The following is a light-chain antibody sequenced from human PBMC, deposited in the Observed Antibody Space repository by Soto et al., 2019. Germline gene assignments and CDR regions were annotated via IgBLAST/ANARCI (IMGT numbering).Light chain of an antibody. CDR2: DVS. CDR1: SSDVGGYNF. CDR3: TSYTSSTTVV. J-gene: IGLJ3*02. Sequence: TQHASVSGSPGQSITISCTGTSSDVGGYNFVSWYKQHPGKAPKLIIYDVSNRPSGVSSRFSGSKSGNTASLTISGLQAEDEADYHCTSYTSSTTVVFGGGTQLTVL. V-gene: IGLV2-14*03.